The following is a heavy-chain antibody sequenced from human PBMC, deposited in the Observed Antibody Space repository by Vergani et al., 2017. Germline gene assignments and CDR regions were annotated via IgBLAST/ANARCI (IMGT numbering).Heavy chain of an antibody. D-gene: IGHD3-16*01. CDR1: GGTFSSYA. Sequence: QVQLVQSGAEVKKPGSSVKVSCKASGGTFSSYAISWVRQAPGQGLEWMGGIIPIFGTANYAQKFQGRVTITADESTSTAYMELSSPRSEDTAVYYCARDSDYVWGTVSPGSGMDVWGQGTTVTVSS. V-gene: IGHV1-69*01. J-gene: IGHJ6*02. CDR2: IIPIFGTA. CDR3: ARDSDYVWGTVSPGSGMDV.